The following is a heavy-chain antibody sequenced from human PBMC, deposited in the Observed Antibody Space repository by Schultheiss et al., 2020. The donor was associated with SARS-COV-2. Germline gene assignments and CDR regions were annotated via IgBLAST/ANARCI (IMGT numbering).Heavy chain of an antibody. CDR3: ARDQSGSYYGGMDV. J-gene: IGHJ6*02. CDR1: GFTFSTYA. V-gene: IGHV3-7*01. D-gene: IGHD1-26*01. Sequence: GGSLRLSCAASGFTFSTYAMHWVRQAPGKGLEWVANIKQDGSEKYYVDSVKGRFTISRDNSKNTLYLQMNSLRAEDTAVYYCARDQSGSYYGGMDVWGQGTTVTVS. CDR2: IKQDGSEK.